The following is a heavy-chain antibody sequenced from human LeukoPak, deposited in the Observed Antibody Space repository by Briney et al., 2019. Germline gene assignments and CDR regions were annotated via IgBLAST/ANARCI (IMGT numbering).Heavy chain of an antibody. CDR2: IYYSGST. Sequence: PSETLSLTCTVSGGSISSYYWSWIRQPPGKGLEWIGYIYYSGSTNYNPSLKSRVTISVDTSKNQFSLKLSSVTAADTAVYYCARGPSERYYYYMDVWGKGTTVTVSS. V-gene: IGHV4-59*01. J-gene: IGHJ6*03. CDR3: ARGPSERYYYYMDV. D-gene: IGHD1-1*01. CDR1: GGSISSYY.